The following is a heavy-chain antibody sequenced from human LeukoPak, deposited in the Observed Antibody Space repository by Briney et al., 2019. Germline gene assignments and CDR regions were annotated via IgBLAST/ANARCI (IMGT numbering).Heavy chain of an antibody. V-gene: IGHV4-34*01. CDR3: ARAAGRAAGTAMAARRGNYGMDV. Sequence: SETLSLTCAVYAGSISGCYWSWIRQPPGKGLEWIGEINHSGSTNYNPSLKSRVTISVDTSKNQFSLKLSSVTAADAAVYYCARAAGRAAGTAMAARRGNYGMDVWGQGTTVTVSS. CDR2: INHSGST. D-gene: IGHD5-18*01. CDR1: AGSISGCY. J-gene: IGHJ6*02.